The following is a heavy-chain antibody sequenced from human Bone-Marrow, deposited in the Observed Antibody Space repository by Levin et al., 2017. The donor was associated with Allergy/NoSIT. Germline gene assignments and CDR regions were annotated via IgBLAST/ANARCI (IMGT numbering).Heavy chain of an antibody. CDR1: GGTFSSSG. V-gene: IGHV1-69*01. J-gene: IGHJ6*02. CDR2: IIPLFGET. D-gene: IGHD3-10*01. Sequence: KISCKASGGTFSSSGITWVRQAPGQGLEWMGGIIPLFGETNHAQKFQGRVTITAEESTSTAYMELSSLRSEDTAVYYCARVGSGGGLSHYYYTLDVWGQGTTVTVSS. CDR3: ARVGSGGGLSHYYYTLDV.